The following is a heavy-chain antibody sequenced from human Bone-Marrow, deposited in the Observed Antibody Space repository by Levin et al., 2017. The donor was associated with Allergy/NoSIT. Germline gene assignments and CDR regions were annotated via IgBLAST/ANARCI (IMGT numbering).Heavy chain of an antibody. J-gene: IGHJ1*01. CDR3: AKDRDYDILTGYYSEYIQH. D-gene: IGHD3-9*01. V-gene: IGHV3-23*01. Sequence: GESLKISCAASGFSFSIYAISWVRQAPGKGLEWVSGISGRGERAYYRDSVKGRFTISRDNSKNTLYLQMNSLKAEDTAVYYCAKDRDYDILTGYYSEYIQHWGQGTLVTVSS. CDR1: GFSFSIYA. CDR2: ISGRGERA.